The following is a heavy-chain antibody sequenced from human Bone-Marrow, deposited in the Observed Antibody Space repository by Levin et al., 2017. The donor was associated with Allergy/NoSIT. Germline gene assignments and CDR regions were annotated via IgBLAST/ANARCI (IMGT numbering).Heavy chain of an antibody. CDR3: ASSITMVRGVISGHYAFDI. J-gene: IGHJ3*02. CDR2: IYPGDSDT. D-gene: IGHD3-10*01. V-gene: IGHV5-51*01. Sequence: GESLKISCKGSGYSFTSYWIGWVRQMPGKGLEWMGIIYPGDSDTRYSPSFQGQVTISADKSISTAYLQWSSLKASDTAMYYCASSITMVRGVISGHYAFDIWGQGTMVTVSS. CDR1: GYSFTSYW.